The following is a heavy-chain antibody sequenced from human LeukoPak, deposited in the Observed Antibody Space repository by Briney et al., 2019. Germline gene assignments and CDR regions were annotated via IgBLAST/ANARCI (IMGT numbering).Heavy chain of an antibody. J-gene: IGHJ4*02. CDR1: NGSINHYY. Sequence: PSETLSLTCTVSNGSINHYYWTWIRQPPGKGLEWIGFIYYSGITDHDSSLNGRVTFSLDTAKSQISLQLSSVTAADTATYYCARGVGIRRWSFFFDHWGQGILVSVSS. CDR2: IYYSGIT. CDR3: ARGVGIRRWSFFFDH. V-gene: IGHV4-59*01. D-gene: IGHD4/OR15-4a*01.